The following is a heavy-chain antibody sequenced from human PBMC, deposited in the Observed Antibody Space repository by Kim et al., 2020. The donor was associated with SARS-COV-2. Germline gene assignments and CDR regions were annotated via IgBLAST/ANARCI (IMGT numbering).Heavy chain of an antibody. CDR2: IYNSYTAST. V-gene: IGHV4-39*01. CDR3: ARLGGDRRYYGMDV. D-gene: IGHD3-16*01. J-gene: IGHJ6*02. CDR1: GGSISSSYY. Sequence: SETLSLTCTVSGGSISSSYYWAWIRQTPGKGLEWIGSIYNSYTASTYYKPSLKSRVTVSADTSKNQFSLKVNSVTAADTAIYYCARLGGDRRYYGMDVWGQGTSVTVSS.